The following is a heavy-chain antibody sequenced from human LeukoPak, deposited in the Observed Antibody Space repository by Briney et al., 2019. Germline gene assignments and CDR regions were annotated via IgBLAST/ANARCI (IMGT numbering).Heavy chain of an antibody. D-gene: IGHD6-19*01. CDR3: AKYQRQWLPKGGFDY. CDR1: GFTFSSYG. J-gene: IGHJ4*02. V-gene: IGHV3-30*02. CDR2: IWYDGSNK. Sequence: GGSLRLSCAASGFTFSSYGMHWVRQAPGKGLEWVAVIWYDGSNKYYADSVKGRFTISRDNSKNTLYLQMDNLRAEDTAVYYCAKYQRQWLPKGGFDYWGQGTLVTVSS.